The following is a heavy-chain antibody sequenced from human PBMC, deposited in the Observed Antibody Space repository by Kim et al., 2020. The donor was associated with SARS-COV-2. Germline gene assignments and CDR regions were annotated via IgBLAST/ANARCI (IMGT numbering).Heavy chain of an antibody. V-gene: IGHV4-30-2*05. CDR3: ARFRQSVVPAAMYFDY. D-gene: IGHD2-2*01. Sequence: SLKSRVTRSVDTSKNQFSRKLSSVTAADTAVYYCARFRQSVVPAAMYFDYWGQGTLVTVSS. J-gene: IGHJ4*02.